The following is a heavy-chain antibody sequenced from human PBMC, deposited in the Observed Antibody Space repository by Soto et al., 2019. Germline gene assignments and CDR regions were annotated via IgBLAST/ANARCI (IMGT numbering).Heavy chain of an antibody. CDR1: GYTFTHYY. CDR3: ARDLAAGDY. V-gene: IGHV1-46*01. Sequence: QVQLVQSGAEVKKPGASVKLSCRTSGYTFTHYYIHWVRQAPGQGLAWLAIINPASGSTNYAQDFQGRVTLTMDTFTTTVYMELSGLRAEDTAIFYCARDLAAGDYWGQGTRVTVSS. D-gene: IGHD6-13*01. CDR2: INPASGST. J-gene: IGHJ4*02.